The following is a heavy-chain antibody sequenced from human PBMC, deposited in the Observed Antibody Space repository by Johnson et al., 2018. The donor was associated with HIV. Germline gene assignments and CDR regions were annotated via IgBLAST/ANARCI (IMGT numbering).Heavy chain of an antibody. J-gene: IGHJ3*02. D-gene: IGHD1-14*01. Sequence: VQLVESGGGVVQPGRSLRLSCAASGFTFSSYDMHWVRQATGKGLEWVSAIGTAGDTYYADSVKGRFTISRDRSKNTVSLQMNSLRVEDTAVYYCARDDRPDGFDIWGQGTMVSVSS. CDR1: GFTFSSYD. CDR2: IGTAGDT. CDR3: ARDDRPDGFDI. V-gene: IGHV3-13*01.